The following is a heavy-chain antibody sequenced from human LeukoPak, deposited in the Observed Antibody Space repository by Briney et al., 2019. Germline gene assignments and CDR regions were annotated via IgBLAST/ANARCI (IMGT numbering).Heavy chain of an antibody. CDR3: ARSGYCSSTSCYQVYGMDV. J-gene: IGHJ6*02. V-gene: IGHV3-53*04. D-gene: IGHD2-2*01. CDR1: GFTVSSNY. CDR2: IYSGGST. Sequence: GGSLRLSCAASGFTVSSNYMSWVRQAPGKGLEWVSVIYSGGSTYYADSVKGRFTISRHNSKNTLYLQMNSLRAEDTAVYYCARSGYCSSTSCYQVYGMDVWGQGTTVTVSS.